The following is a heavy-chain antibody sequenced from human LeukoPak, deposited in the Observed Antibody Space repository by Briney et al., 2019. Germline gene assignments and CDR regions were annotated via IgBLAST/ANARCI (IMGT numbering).Heavy chain of an antibody. CDR1: GFTFSSYY. CDR3: ATANSGPDV. V-gene: IGHV3-74*01. Sequence: GGSLRLSCAASGFTFSSYYMHWVRQAPGKGLVWVTRISADDSSTLYADSVKGRFTISRDNAKNTLYLQMNSLRAEDTAVYYCATANSGPDVWGQGTTVTVSS. J-gene: IGHJ3*01. D-gene: IGHD1-1*01. CDR2: ISADDSST.